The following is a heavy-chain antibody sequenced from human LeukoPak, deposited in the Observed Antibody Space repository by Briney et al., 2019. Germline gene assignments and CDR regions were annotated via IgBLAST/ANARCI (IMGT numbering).Heavy chain of an antibody. Sequence: GGSLRLSCATSGFTVSSNYMSWVRQPPGKGLEWVAVIYSGGSTYYADSGKRRCTISRYNSKNTLYPQTSGLRAEETAVYYCARTALSGYVYYFDYWGQGSLVTVSS. J-gene: IGHJ4*02. CDR2: IYSGGST. V-gene: IGHV3-66*01. CDR3: ARTALSGYVYYFDY. D-gene: IGHD5-12*01. CDR1: GFTVSSNY.